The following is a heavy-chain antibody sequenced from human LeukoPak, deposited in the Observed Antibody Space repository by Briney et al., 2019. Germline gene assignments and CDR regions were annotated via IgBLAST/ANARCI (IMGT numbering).Heavy chain of an antibody. Sequence: PGGSLRLSCAASGFTFSSYSMNWVRQAPGKGLEWVSSISSSSSSYIYYADSVKGRFTISRDNAKNSLYLQMNSLRAEDTAVYYCASVLLWFGELFGFDPWGQGTLVTVSS. D-gene: IGHD3-10*01. CDR3: ASVLLWFGELFGFDP. J-gene: IGHJ5*02. CDR2: ISSSSSSYI. CDR1: GFTFSSYS. V-gene: IGHV3-21*01.